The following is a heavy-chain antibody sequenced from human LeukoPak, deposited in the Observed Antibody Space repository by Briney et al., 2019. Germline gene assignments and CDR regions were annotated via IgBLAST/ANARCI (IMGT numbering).Heavy chain of an antibody. V-gene: IGHV3-49*04. CDR1: GFTFGDYA. CDR3: TRVEYSSGWYVGY. J-gene: IGHJ4*02. Sequence: GGSLSLSCTASGFTFGDYAMSWVRQAPGKGLEWVGFIRSKAYGGTTEYAASVKGRFTISRDDSKSIAYLQMNSLKTEDTTVYYCTRVEYSSGWYVGYWGQGTLVTVSS. D-gene: IGHD6-19*01. CDR2: IRSKAYGGTT.